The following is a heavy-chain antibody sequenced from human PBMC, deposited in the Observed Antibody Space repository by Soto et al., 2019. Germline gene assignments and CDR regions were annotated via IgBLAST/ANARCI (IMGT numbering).Heavy chain of an antibody. V-gene: IGHV1-69*01. CDR2: IIPIFATV. Sequence: HVQLVQSGSEVKKPGSSVKVSCKASGGSFSSNPISWVRQAPGQGLEWMAGIIPIFATVHYAQKFQGRVTITADESTSTAYMELTSLRSEDTAVYFCARGGRGYSSAPRYYFDYWGQGTLVTVSS. J-gene: IGHJ4*02. D-gene: IGHD5-18*01. CDR3: ARGGRGYSSAPRYYFDY. CDR1: GGSFSSNP.